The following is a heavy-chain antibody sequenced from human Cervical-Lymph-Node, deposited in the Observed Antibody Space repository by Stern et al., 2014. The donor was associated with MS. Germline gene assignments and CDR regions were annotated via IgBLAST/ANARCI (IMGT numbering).Heavy chain of an antibody. D-gene: IGHD4-23*01. CDR2: IVPIFEKS. V-gene: IGHV1-69*01. CDR3: EREHHGGNFAA. Sequence: VQLVQSGAEVKKPGSSVKVSCKVSGATFSTNGISWVRQGPGQGLEWMGAIVPIFEKSNYAQKFRGRVSITADESTNTAYMELTSLTSEDTGVYYCEREHHGGNFAAWGQGTLVTVSS. CDR1: GATFSTNG. J-gene: IGHJ5*02.